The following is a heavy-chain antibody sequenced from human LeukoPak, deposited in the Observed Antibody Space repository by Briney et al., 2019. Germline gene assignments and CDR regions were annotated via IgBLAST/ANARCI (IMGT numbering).Heavy chain of an antibody. J-gene: IGHJ5*02. CDR2: INPNSGDT. CDR3: ARGLGWDSGTYLGA. CDR1: GYTFTGYY. Sequence: ASVKVSCKAPGYTFTGYYMHWVRQAPGQGLEWMGWINPNSGDTNCAQNFQGRVSMTRDTSISTAYLDLSGLRSDDTALYYCARGLGWDSGTYLGAWGQGTLVTVSS. V-gene: IGHV1-2*02. D-gene: IGHD1-26*01.